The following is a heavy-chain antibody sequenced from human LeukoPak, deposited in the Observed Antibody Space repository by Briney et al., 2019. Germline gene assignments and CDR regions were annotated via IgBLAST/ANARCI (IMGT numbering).Heavy chain of an antibody. V-gene: IGHV3-43*02. Sequence: PGGSLRLSCATSGFTFDHYAFHWVRQVPGKGLEWVSLISRDGGTTSYGDSVKGRFTISRDNRKNSLYMQMNSLNTEVSALYYCTKEFSGSYENWGQGTLVTVSS. CDR1: GFTFDHYA. J-gene: IGHJ4*02. D-gene: IGHD3-10*01. CDR3: TKEFSGSYEN. CDR2: ISRDGGTT.